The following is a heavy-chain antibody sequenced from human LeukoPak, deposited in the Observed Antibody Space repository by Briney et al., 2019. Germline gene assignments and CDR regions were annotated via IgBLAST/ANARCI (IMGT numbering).Heavy chain of an antibody. CDR2: IKQDGSEK. CDR3: ARGVNWWYFDL. Sequence: GGSLRLSCAASGFTFSSYWMNWVRQAPGKGLEWVANIKQDGSEKYYVDSVKGRFTISRDNAKSSLYLQMNSLRVEDTAVYYCARGVNWWYFDLWGRGTLVTVSS. V-gene: IGHV3-7*01. D-gene: IGHD1-1*01. J-gene: IGHJ2*01. CDR1: GFTFSSYW.